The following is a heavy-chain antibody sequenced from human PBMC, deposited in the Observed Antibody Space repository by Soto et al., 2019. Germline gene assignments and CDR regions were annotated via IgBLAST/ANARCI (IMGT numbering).Heavy chain of an antibody. D-gene: IGHD6-19*01. J-gene: IGHJ4*02. CDR1: GGTFSSYA. V-gene: IGHV1-69*06. CDR2: IIPIFGTA. CDR3: ARTGMGAIAVAGTGGDY. Sequence: SVKVSCKASGGTFSSYAISWVRQAPGQGLEWMGGIIPIFGTANYAQKFQGRVTITADKSTSTAYMELSSLRSEDTAVYYCARTGMGAIAVAGTGGDYWGQGTLVTVSS.